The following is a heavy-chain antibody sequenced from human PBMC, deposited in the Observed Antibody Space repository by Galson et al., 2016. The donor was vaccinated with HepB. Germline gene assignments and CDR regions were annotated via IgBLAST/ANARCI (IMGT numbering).Heavy chain of an antibody. D-gene: IGHD1-26*01. CDR2: IYYNGRT. CDR1: GGSISSSSYY. Sequence: SETLSLTCTVSGGSISSSSYYWVWIRQPPGKGLEWIGSIYYNGRTYYNPSLKSRVTISVDTSKNQFSLKLSSVTAADTAVYYCARLNWGATSGLFDPRGQGTLVTVSS. CDR3: ARLNWGATSGLFDP. V-gene: IGHV4-39*01. J-gene: IGHJ5*02.